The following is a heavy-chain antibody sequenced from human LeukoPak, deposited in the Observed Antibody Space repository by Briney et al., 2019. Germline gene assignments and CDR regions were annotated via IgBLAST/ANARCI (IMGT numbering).Heavy chain of an antibody. D-gene: IGHD2-2*02. V-gene: IGHV4-39*01. J-gene: IGHJ4*02. CDR2: IYYGGST. CDR1: GGSIRSSYYY. Sequence: KPSETLSLTCTVSGGSIRSSYYYWGWIRQPPGKGLEWIGSIYYGGSTYYNPSLKSRVTISVDTSKNQFSLKLSSVTAADTAVYYCARYCSSTSCYTPRVFDYWGQGTLVTVSS. CDR3: ARYCSSTSCYTPRVFDY.